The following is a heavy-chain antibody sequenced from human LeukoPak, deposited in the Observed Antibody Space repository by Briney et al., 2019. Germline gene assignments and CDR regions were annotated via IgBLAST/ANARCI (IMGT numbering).Heavy chain of an antibody. D-gene: IGHD6-19*01. V-gene: IGHV4-31*03. CDR3: ARDRWSTGWSHNWFDP. CDR1: GGSISSGGYY. CDR2: IYYSGST. Sequence: TLSLTCTVSGGSISSGGYYWSWIRQHPGKGLGWFGYIYYSGSTYYNPSLKSRVTISVDTSKNQFSLKLSSVTAADTAVYYCARDRWSTGWSHNWFDPCGQGTLVTVSS. J-gene: IGHJ5*02.